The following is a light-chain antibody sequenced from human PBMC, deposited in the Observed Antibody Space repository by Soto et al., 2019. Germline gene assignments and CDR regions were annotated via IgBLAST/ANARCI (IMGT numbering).Light chain of an antibody. V-gene: IGLV7-43*01. Sequence: QAVVTQEPSLTVAPGGTVTLTCASSTGAVTGGYYPNWFQQKPGQAPRALIYSTSNKHPWTPARFSGSLLGGKAALTLSGVQPEDEAEYYCLLYYGGAVVFGGGTKLTVL. CDR1: TGAVTGGYY. J-gene: IGLJ2*01. CDR3: LLYYGGAVV. CDR2: STS.